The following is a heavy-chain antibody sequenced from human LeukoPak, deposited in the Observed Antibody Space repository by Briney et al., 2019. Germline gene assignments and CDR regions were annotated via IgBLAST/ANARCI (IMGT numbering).Heavy chain of an antibody. CDR3: ARGITMVRGVIPTPYYFDY. V-gene: IGHV4-39*07. D-gene: IGHD3-10*01. J-gene: IGHJ4*02. CDR2: IYYSGST. Sequence: PSETLSLTCTVSGGSISSSSYYWGWIRQPPGNGLEWIGSIYYSGSTYYNPSLKSRVTISVDTSKNQFSLKLSSVTAADTAVYYCARGITMVRGVIPTPYYFDYWGQGTLVTVSS. CDR1: GGSISSSSYY.